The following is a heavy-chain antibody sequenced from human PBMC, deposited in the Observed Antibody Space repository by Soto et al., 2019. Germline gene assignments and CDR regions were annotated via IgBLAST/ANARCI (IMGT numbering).Heavy chain of an antibody. CDR3: ASVTSP. V-gene: IGHV4-30-2*01. J-gene: IGHJ5*02. Sequence: QLQLQESGSGLVKPSQTLSLTCAVSGGSISSGGYSWSWIRQPPGKGLEWIGYIYHSGSTYYNPSPXRXXTIPVDRSKNQFSLKLSSVPAADTAVYYWASVTSPWGQGTLVTVSS. CDR2: IYHSGST. CDR1: GGSISSGGYS.